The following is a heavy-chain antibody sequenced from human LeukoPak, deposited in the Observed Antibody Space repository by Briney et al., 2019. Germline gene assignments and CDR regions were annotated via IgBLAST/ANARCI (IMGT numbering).Heavy chain of an antibody. J-gene: IGHJ4*02. Sequence: SGALSLHFPVPGGSISSSSYYWGWIRPPPGKGLECIGSIYYSPPTYYTPSLKSLVTISVDPSNNQFSLKLSSVTAADTAVYYCARGVQLIGYFDYWGQGTLVTVSS. D-gene: IGHD1-1*01. V-gene: IGHV4-39*07. CDR2: IYYSPPT. CDR3: ARGVQLIGYFDY. CDR1: GGSISSSSYY.